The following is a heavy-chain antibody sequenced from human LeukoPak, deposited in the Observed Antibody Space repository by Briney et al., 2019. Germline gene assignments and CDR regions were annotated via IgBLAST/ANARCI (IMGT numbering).Heavy chain of an antibody. J-gene: IGHJ4*02. V-gene: IGHV3-64*01. Sequence: PGGSLRLSCAASGFTFSSYGMHWVRQAPGKGLEYVLAISSNGGSTYYANSVKGRFTISRDNSKNTLYLQMGSLRAEDMAVYYCARADYYGSRQLLYYFDYWGQGTLVTVSS. D-gene: IGHD3-10*01. CDR2: ISSNGGST. CDR3: ARADYYGSRQLLYYFDY. CDR1: GFTFSSYG.